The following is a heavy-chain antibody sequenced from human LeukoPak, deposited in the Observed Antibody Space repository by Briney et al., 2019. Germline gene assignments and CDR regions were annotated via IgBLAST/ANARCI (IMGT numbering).Heavy chain of an antibody. CDR2: XNHSGST. Sequence: SETLSLTCAVYGGSXSGYYWSWIRQPPGKGLEXXXXXNHSGSTNXXXXXXXXVTISVDTSMNQFSLKLSSVTAADTAVYYCARRAGVRKLAATLQDYWGQGTLVTVSS. CDR1: GGSXSGYY. CDR3: ARRAGVRKLAATLQDY. V-gene: IGHV4-34*01. D-gene: IGHD2-15*01. J-gene: IGHJ4*02.